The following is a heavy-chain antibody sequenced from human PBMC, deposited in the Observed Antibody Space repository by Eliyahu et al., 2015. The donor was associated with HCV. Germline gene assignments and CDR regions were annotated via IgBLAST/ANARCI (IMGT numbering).Heavy chain of an antibody. CDR2: IYYSGST. D-gene: IGHD3-16*02. J-gene: IGHJ4*02. V-gene: IGHV4-39*01. Sequence: QVQLQESGPGVVKPSETLSLTCTVSGGSXSXSSYYWGXXRQPPGKGLEWVGNIYYSGSTYYNPSXKSRVTISVDTSKNQFSLQLSSVTAADTAVYYCARGAASFMITFGGVIVFFDYWGQGTLVTVSS. CDR1: GGSXSXSSYY. CDR3: ARGAASFMITFGGVIVFFDY.